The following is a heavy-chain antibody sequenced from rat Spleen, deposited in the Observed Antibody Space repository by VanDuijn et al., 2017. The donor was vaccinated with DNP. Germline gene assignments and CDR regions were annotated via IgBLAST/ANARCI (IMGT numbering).Heavy chain of an antibody. D-gene: IGHD1-1*01. V-gene: IGHV5-31*01. CDR3: ARGVYYYSATYWYFDF. Sequence: EVQLVESGGDLVQPGRSLKLSCVASEFTFNNYLMTWIRQVPGKGLELVASITSSGGGIYYADSVKGRFTISRDNAKTTIYLQMNSLRSEATATYYCARGVYYYSATYWYFDFWGPGTMVTVSS. J-gene: IGHJ1*01. CDR2: ITSSGGGI. CDR1: EFTFNNYL.